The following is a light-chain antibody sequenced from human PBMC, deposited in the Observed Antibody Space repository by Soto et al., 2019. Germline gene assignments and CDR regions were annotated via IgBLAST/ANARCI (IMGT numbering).Light chain of an antibody. J-gene: IGKJ1*01. V-gene: IGKV3-20*01. Sequence: EIVLTQSPRTLSLSQGERATLSCRASQSLRSTSLAWYQQKPGQAPRLLISGASTRAADIPDRFSGSGSGTDFTLTIGRLEPEDLAVYYCQQYDSSPRTFGQGTKVEIK. CDR3: QQYDSSPRT. CDR1: QSLRSTS. CDR2: GAS.